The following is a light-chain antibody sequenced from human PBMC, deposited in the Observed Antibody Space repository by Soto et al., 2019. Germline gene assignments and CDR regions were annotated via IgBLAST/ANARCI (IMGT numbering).Light chain of an antibody. CDR2: EVS. CDR3: CSYAGSYTWV. CDR1: SSDVGSYNR. J-gene: IGLJ1*01. Sequence: QSALTQPPSVSGSLGQSVTISCTGTSSDVGSYNRVSWYQQPPGTAPKVMIYEVSNRPSGVPDRFSGSKSGNTASLTISGLQAEDEADYYCCSYAGSYTWVFGSGTKVTVL. V-gene: IGLV2-18*02.